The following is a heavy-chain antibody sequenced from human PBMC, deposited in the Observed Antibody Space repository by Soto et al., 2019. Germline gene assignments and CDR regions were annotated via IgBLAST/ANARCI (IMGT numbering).Heavy chain of an antibody. CDR3: ARDLLMVRGVPLAPSIYYYYYGMDV. CDR2: IWYDGSNK. D-gene: IGHD3-10*01. J-gene: IGHJ6*02. CDR1: GFTFSSYG. Sequence: QVQLVESGGGVVQPGRSLRLSCAASGFTFSSYGMHWVRQAPGKGLEWVAVIWYDGSNKYYADSVKGRFTISRDNSKNTLYLQMNSLRAEDTAVYYCARDLLMVRGVPLAPSIYYYYYGMDVWGQGTTVTVSS. V-gene: IGHV3-33*01.